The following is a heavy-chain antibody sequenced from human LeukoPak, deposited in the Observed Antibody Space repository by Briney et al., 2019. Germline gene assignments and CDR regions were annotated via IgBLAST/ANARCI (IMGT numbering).Heavy chain of an antibody. CDR2: INHSGST. D-gene: IGHD2-2*01. CDR3: AGPESYCSSTSCLPPSQPGGFDY. J-gene: IGHJ4*02. CDR1: GGSFSGYY. V-gene: IGHV4-34*01. Sequence: SETLSLTCAVYGGSFSGYYWSWIRQPPGKGLEWIGEINHSGSTNYNPSLKSRVTMSVDTSKNQFSLKVNSVTAADTAVYYCAGPESYCSSTSCLPPSQPGGFDYWGQGTLVTVSS.